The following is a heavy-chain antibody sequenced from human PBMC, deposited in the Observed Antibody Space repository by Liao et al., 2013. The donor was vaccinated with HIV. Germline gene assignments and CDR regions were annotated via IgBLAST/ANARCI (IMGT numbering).Heavy chain of an antibody. CDR2: IYTSGST. CDR3: RGVVVPAARDYYYYYMDV. V-gene: IGHV4-61*02. CDR1: GDLIRRDNYY. Sequence: QVRLQESGPGLVKPSQTLSLTCTVSGDLIRRDNYYWSWIRQPAGKGLEWIGRIYTSGSTNYNPSLKSRVTMSVDTSKNQFSLKLSSVTAADTAVYYCRGVVVPAARDYYYYYMDVWGKGTTVTVSS. J-gene: IGHJ6*03. D-gene: IGHD2-2*01.